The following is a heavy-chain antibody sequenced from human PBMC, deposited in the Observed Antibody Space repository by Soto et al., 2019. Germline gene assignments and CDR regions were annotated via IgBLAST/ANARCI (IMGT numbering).Heavy chain of an antibody. V-gene: IGHV3-73*01. CDR2: IRSKANSYAT. CDR1: GFTFSGSA. J-gene: IGHJ6*02. D-gene: IGHD6-19*01. CDR3: TRGGVAGTRDYYGMDV. Sequence: GSLRLSCAASGFTFSGSAMHWVRQASGKGLEWVGRIRSKANSYATAYAASVKGRFTISRDDSKNTAYLQMNSLKTEDTAVYYCTRGGVAGTRDYYGMDVWGQGTTVTVSS.